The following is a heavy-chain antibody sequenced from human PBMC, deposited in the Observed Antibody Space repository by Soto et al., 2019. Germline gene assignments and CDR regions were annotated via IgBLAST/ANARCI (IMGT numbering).Heavy chain of an antibody. Sequence: EVQLVESGGGLVQPGGSLRLSCTASGFTFSDSWMTWVRQAPGKGLEWVARIKPDESEKKYADSEKGRFSISRDNAKNSMYLQMDSLRGEDTAVYYCVRGGSNYASWGQGTLVTVSS. CDR2: IKPDESEK. V-gene: IGHV3-7*01. CDR1: GFTFSDSW. D-gene: IGHD4-4*01. J-gene: IGHJ5*02. CDR3: VRGGSNYAS.